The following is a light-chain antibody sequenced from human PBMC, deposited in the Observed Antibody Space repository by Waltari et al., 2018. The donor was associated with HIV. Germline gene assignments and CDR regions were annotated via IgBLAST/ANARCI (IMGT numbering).Light chain of an antibody. CDR2: EVS. CDR3: SSYTSSSTRFYV. CDR1: SSDVGGYNY. V-gene: IGLV2-14*01. Sequence: QSALTQPASVSGSPGPSITISCTGTSSDVGGYNYVSWYQQHPGKAPNLMIYEVSNRPSGVSNRFSGSKSGNTASLTISGLQAEDEADYYCSSYTSSSTRFYVFGTGTKVTVL. J-gene: IGLJ1*01.